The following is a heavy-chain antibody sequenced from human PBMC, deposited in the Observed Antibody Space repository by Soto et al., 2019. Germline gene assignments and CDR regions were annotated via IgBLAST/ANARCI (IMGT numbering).Heavy chain of an antibody. CDR2: ISSSGSTI. J-gene: IGHJ3*02. CDR1: GFTFSSYE. CDR3: ARDSSDDFWSGYPDAFDN. D-gene: IGHD3-3*01. V-gene: IGHV3-48*03. Sequence: GGSLRLSCAASGFTFSSYEMNWVRQAPGKGLEWVSYISSSGSTIYYADSVKGRFTISRDNAKNSLYLQRNSLRAEDTAVYYCARDSSDDFWSGYPDAFDNWGQGTMVTVSS.